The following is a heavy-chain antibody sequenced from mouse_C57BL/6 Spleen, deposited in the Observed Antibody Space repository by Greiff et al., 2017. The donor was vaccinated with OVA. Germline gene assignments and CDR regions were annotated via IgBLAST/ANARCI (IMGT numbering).Heavy chain of an antibody. D-gene: IGHD1-1*01. CDR3: TRGGITTVVDWYFDV. V-gene: IGHV5-9-1*02. CDR1: GFTFSSYA. J-gene: IGHJ1*03. Sequence: EVKLVESGEGLVKPGGSLKLSCAASGFTFSSYAMSWVRQTPEKRLEWVAYISSGGDYIYYADTVKGRFTISRDNARNTLYLQMSSLKSEDTAMYYCTRGGITTVVDWYFDVWGTGTTVTVSS. CDR2: ISSGGDYI.